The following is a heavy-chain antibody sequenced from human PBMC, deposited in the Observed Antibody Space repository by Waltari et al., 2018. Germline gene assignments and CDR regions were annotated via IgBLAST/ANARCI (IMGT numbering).Heavy chain of an antibody. V-gene: IGHV4-39*01. Sequence: QLQLQESGPGLVKPSETLSLTCSVPGGSIRSTSYYWGWIRQPPGKGLEWIGSFSYDANTYYNPSLKSRITISVDTSKNQFSLQLRSVTAADTAIYYCARPGRVGGGSLMGLDYWGQGTLVTVSS. CDR3: ARPGRVGGGSLMGLDY. J-gene: IGHJ4*02. CDR2: FSYDANT. CDR1: GGSIRSTSYY. D-gene: IGHD2-15*01.